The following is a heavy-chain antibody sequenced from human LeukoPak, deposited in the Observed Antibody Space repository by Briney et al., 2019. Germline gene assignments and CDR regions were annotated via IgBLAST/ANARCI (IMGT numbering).Heavy chain of an antibody. V-gene: IGHV4-59*08. J-gene: IGHJ4*02. CDR1: GGSISSYY. D-gene: IGHD1-26*01. CDR3: ARRYSGSSFDY. CDR2: IYYSGST. Sequence: PSETLSLTCTVSGGSISSYYWSWIRQPPGKGLEWIGYIYYSGSTNYNPSLKSRVTISVDTSKNQFSLKLGSVTAADTAVYYCARRYSGSSFDYWGQGTLVTVSS.